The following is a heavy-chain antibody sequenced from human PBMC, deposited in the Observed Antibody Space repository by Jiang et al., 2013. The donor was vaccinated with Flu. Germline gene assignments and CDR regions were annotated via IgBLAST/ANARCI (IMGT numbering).Heavy chain of an antibody. CDR1: TFGDYA. V-gene: IGHV3-49*03. CDR3: TRDYYDSSGYSAFDI. D-gene: IGHD3-22*01. J-gene: IGHJ3*02. Sequence: TFGDYAMSWFRQAPGKGLEWVGFIRSKAYGGTTEYAASVKGRFTISRDDSKSIAYLQMNSLKTEDTAVYYCTRDYYDSSGYSAFDIWAKGQWSPSLQ. CDR2: IRSKAYGGTT.